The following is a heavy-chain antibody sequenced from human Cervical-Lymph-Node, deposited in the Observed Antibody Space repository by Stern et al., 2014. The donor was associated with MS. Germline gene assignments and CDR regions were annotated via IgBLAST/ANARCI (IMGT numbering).Heavy chain of an antibody. CDR1: GESVSSSTW. J-gene: IGHJ4*02. V-gene: IGHV4-4*02. Sequence: QLQLQESGAGLVKPSGTLSLTCAVSGESVSSSTWWSWVRQSPGKGLEWIGEIFHTGTTNYNPSLKSRVTISVDKSKNQFSLKMTSVTAADSATYFCARVYSSTWADDFWGQGSLVTVSS. D-gene: IGHD6-13*01. CDR3: ARVYSSTWADDF. CDR2: IFHTGTT.